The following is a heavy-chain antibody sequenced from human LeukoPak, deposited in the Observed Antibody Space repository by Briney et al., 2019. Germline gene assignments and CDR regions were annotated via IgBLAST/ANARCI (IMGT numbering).Heavy chain of an antibody. CDR2: VIVGRGQT. J-gene: IGHJ4*02. CDR1: GFKFSDHA. V-gene: IGHV1-3*01. D-gene: IGHD5-18*01. Sequence: ASVKVSCRTSGFKFSDHAIYWMRQAPGQSLEWLGWVIVGRGQTKYPQTLQGRVSITRDTSADTVYMDLRSLRSDDTAVYYCARAPSGFTYGPGDHWGQGTLVTVSS. CDR3: ARAPSGFTYGPGDH.